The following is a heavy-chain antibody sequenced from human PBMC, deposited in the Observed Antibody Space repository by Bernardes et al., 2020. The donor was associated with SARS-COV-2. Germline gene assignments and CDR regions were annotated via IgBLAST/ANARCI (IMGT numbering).Heavy chain of an antibody. D-gene: IGHD2-21*01. J-gene: IGHJ6*02. V-gene: IGHV1-2*02. CDR1: GYTLSDYY. CDR3: ARDLGIAGPSGAGVYGMDV. CDR2: INPHSGGT. Sequence: ASVKVSCKASGYTLSDYYMHWVRQAPGQGLEWMGWINPHSGGTNYAQKFQGRVTVTRDTSITTAYMELSRLTSDDTAVYYCARDLGIAGPSGAGVYGMDVWGQGTTVTVSS.